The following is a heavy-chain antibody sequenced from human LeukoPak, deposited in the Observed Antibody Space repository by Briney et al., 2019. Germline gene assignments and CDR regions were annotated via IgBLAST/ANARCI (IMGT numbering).Heavy chain of an antibody. Sequence: ASVKVSCKASGYTFTTYAMHWVRQAPGQRLEWMGWINAGNGNTKYSQKFQGRVTITRDTSASTAYMELSSVRSEDTAVYYCARSLGGGNLVAWFDPWGQGTLVTVSS. CDR1: GYTFTTYA. J-gene: IGHJ5*02. V-gene: IGHV1-3*01. CDR3: ARSLGGGNLVAWFDP. D-gene: IGHD4-23*01. CDR2: INAGNGNT.